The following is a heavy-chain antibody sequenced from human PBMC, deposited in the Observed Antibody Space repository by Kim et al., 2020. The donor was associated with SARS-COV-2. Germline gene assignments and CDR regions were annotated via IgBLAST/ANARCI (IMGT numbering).Heavy chain of an antibody. D-gene: IGHD4-17*01. Sequence: NYAQNFQGGVTIPADKSTSTAYMELSRLRSEDTAVYYCAREDPDYVAFDIWGQGTMVTVSS. J-gene: IGHJ3*02. CDR3: AREDPDYVAFDI. V-gene: IGHV1-69*04.